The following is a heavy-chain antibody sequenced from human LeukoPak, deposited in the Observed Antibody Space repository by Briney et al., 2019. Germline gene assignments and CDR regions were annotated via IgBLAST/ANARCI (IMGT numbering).Heavy chain of an antibody. CDR2: ISGSTSTI. J-gene: IGHJ6*03. D-gene: IGHD2-8*01. Sequence: GGSLRLSCAASGFTFTSYSMNWVRQAPGKGLEWISYISGSTSTIYYADSVKGRFTISRDSSKNTLYLQMNSLRAEDTAVYYCAKDRCSNGVGCYYYYIDVWGKGTTVTISS. CDR1: GFTFTSYS. V-gene: IGHV3-48*01. CDR3: AKDRCSNGVGCYYYYIDV.